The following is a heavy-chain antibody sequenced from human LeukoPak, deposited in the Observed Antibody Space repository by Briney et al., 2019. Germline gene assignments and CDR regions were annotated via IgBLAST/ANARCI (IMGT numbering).Heavy chain of an antibody. CDR3: ARHSGDYGSAPIDY. CDR2: IYYSGST. J-gene: IGHJ4*02. CDR1: GGSISSSSYY. D-gene: IGHD4-17*01. V-gene: IGHV4-39*01. Sequence: PSETLSRTCTVSGGSISSSSYYWGWIRQPPGKGLEWIGSIYYSGSTFYNPSLKSRVTISVDTSKNQFSLKLISVTAADTAVYYCARHSGDYGSAPIDYWGQGTLVTVSS.